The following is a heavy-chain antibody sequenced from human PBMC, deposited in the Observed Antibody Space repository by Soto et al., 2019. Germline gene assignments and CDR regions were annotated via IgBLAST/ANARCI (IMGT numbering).Heavy chain of an antibody. V-gene: IGHV3-11*06. Sequence: XGSLILSCAASGFTFSDYYMSLIRQAPGKGLEWVSYISSSSSYTNYADSVKGRFTISRDNAKNSLYLQMNSLRAEDTAVYYCARDPGYSSGWYHAPFDYWGQGTLVTVSS. CDR1: GFTFSDYY. D-gene: IGHD6-19*01. CDR2: ISSSSSYT. CDR3: ARDPGYSSGWYHAPFDY. J-gene: IGHJ4*02.